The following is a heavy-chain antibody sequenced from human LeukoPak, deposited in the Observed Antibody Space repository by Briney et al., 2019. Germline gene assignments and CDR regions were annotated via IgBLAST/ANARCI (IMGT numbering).Heavy chain of an antibody. J-gene: IGHJ4*02. Sequence: SVKVSCKASGGTLSSYAISWVRQAPGQRLEWMGGIIPIFGTANYAQKFQGRVTITADESTSTAYMELSSLRSEDTAVYYCARVDCSGGSCYLDYWGQGTLVTVSS. CDR3: ARVDCSGGSCYLDY. CDR2: IIPIFGTA. D-gene: IGHD2-15*01. CDR1: GGTLSSYA. V-gene: IGHV1-69*13.